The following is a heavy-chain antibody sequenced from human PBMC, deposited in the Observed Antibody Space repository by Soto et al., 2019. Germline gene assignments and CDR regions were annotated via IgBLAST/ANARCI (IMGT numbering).Heavy chain of an antibody. CDR2: ISSSSSYI. V-gene: IGHV3-21*01. Sequence: EVQLVESGGGLVKPGGSLRLSCAASGFTFSSYSMNWVRQAPGKGLEWVSSISSSSSYIYYAASVKGRFTISRDNAKNSVYLQMSSLRADDTAVYYCARERVIVVATTPNYYGMDVWGQGTTVTVSS. D-gene: IGHD1-26*01. J-gene: IGHJ6*02. CDR3: ARERVIVVATTPNYYGMDV. CDR1: GFTFSSYS.